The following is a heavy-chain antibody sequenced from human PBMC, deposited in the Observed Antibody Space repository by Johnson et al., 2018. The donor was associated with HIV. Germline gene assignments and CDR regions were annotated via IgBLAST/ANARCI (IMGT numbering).Heavy chain of an antibody. CDR1: GFTFSSYA. Sequence: VQLVESGGGVVQPGRSLRLSCAASGFTFSSYAMHWVRQAPGKGLEWVAVISYDGSNKYYADSVKGRFTISRDNSKNTLYLQMNSLRAEDTAVYYCARGGVIHDAFDIWGQGTMVTVSS. V-gene: IGHV3-30-3*01. J-gene: IGHJ3*02. D-gene: IGHD3-3*01. CDR3: ARGGVIHDAFDI. CDR2: ISYDGSNK.